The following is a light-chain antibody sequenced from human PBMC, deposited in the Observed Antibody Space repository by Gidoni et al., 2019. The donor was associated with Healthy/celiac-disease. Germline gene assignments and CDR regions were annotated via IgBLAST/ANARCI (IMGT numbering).Light chain of an antibody. CDR2: KAS. CDR3: QQYNSYSQA. CDR1: QSISSW. Sequence: DIQMTQSPSTLSASVGDRVTITCRASQSISSWLAWYQQKPGKAPKLLIYKASSLESGVPSRFSGSGSGTDFTLTISSLQPDDFATYYCQQYNSYSQAFGQGTKLEIK. V-gene: IGKV1-5*03. J-gene: IGKJ2*01.